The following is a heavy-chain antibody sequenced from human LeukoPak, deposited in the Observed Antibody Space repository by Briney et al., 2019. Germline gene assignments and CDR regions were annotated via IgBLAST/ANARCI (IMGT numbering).Heavy chain of an antibody. CDR1: GYTFTGYY. CDR3: ARNTYSSGWSPDYYDAFDI. Sequence: GASVKVSCKASGYTFTGYYMHWVRQAPGQGLEWMGWINPNSGGTNCAQKFQGRVAMTRDTSISTAYMELSRLRSDDTAVYYCARNTYSSGWSPDYYDAFDIWGQGTMVTVSS. CDR2: INPNSGGT. V-gene: IGHV1-2*02. J-gene: IGHJ3*02. D-gene: IGHD6-19*01.